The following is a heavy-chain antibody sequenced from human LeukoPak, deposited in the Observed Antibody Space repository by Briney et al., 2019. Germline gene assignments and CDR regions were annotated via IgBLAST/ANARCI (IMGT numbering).Heavy chain of an antibody. J-gene: IGHJ4*02. V-gene: IGHV1-69*05. D-gene: IGHD6-19*01. CDR3: ARDGYSSGWYYFDY. Sequence: SVKVSCKASGGTFSSYAISWVRQAPGQGPEWMGRIIPIFGTANHAQKFQGRVTITTDESTSTAYMELSSLRSEDTAVYYCARDGYSSGWYYFDYWGQGTLVTVPS. CDR1: GGTFSSYA. CDR2: IIPIFGTA.